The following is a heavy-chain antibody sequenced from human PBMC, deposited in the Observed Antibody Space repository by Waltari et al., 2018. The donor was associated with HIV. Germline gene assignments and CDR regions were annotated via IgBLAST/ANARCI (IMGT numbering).Heavy chain of an antibody. Sequence: QVQLVQSGAEVKKPGSSVKVSCKASGGTFSSYAISWVRQAPGQGLEWMGGIIPIFGTANYAQKFQGRVTITADKSTSTAYMELSSLRSEDTAVYYCARENGGYYDSSGTLCGFDPWGQGTLVTVSS. CDR3: ARENGGYYDSSGTLCGFDP. CDR1: GGTFSSYA. D-gene: IGHD3-22*01. V-gene: IGHV1-69*06. CDR2: IIPIFGTA. J-gene: IGHJ5*02.